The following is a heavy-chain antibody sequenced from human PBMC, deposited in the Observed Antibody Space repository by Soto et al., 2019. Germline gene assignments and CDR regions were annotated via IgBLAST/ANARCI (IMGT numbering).Heavy chain of an antibody. J-gene: IGHJ4*02. CDR2: IYYSGST. V-gene: IGHV4-39*01. Sequence: QLQLQESGPGLVKPSETLSLTCTVSGGSISSSSYYWGWIRQPPGKGLEWIGSIYYSGSTYYNPAPKMRVTIAVDTSKNQCSLKLSSVTAADTAVYYCASTGYSSSWYADFDYWGQGTLVTVSS. D-gene: IGHD6-13*01. CDR3: ASTGYSSSWYADFDY. CDR1: GGSISSSSYY.